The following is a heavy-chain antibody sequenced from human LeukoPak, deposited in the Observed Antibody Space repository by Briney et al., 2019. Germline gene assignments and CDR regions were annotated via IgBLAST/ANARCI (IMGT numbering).Heavy chain of an antibody. V-gene: IGHV4-59*01. CDR1: GSSISRYY. CDR2: IYHSGST. Sequence: SETLSLTCTVSGSSISRYYWSWLRQPPGKGLEWLGYIYHSGSTNYNPSLKSRVTISLDTSKNQFSLRLSSVTAADTAVYYCARDRAYYYGSGSYYDGFDSWGQGTLVTVSS. CDR3: ARDRAYYYGSGSYYDGFDS. J-gene: IGHJ4*02. D-gene: IGHD3-10*01.